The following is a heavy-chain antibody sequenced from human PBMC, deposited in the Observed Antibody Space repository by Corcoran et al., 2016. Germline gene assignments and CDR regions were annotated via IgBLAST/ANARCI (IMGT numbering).Heavy chain of an antibody. V-gene: IGHV3-49*03. J-gene: IGHJ4*02. CDR3: TRDRSQWLGRGRYFDY. D-gene: IGHD6-19*01. CDR1: GFTFGDYA. Sequence: EVQLVESGGGLVQPGRSLRLSCTASGFTFGDYAMSWFRQAPGKGLEWVGFIRSKAYGGTTEYAASVKGRFTISRDDSKSIAYLQMNSLKTEATAVYYCTRDRSQWLGRGRYFDYWGQGTLVTVSS. CDR2: IRSKAYGGTT.